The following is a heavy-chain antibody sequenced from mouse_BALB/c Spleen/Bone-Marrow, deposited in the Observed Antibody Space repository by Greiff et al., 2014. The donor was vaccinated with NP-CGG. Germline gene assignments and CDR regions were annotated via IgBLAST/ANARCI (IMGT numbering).Heavy chain of an antibody. D-gene: IGHD1-1*01. V-gene: IGHV1-18*01. Sequence: EVQLQQSGPELVKPGASMKISCKASGYSFTGYTMNWVKQSHGKXLXWIGLINPYXXXXXXXXXXXXXXTLTXDKSSSTAYMELLSLTSEDSAVYYCARWDYYGYAMDYWGQGTSVTVSS. CDR3: ARWDYYGYAMDY. CDR1: GYSFTGYT. J-gene: IGHJ4*01. CDR2: INPYXXXX.